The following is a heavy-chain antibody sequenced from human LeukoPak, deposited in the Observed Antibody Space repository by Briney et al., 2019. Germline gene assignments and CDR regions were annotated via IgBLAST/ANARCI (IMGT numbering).Heavy chain of an antibody. CDR3: AREVESWFGDLLSYFDS. D-gene: IGHD3-10*01. J-gene: IGHJ4*02. V-gene: IGHV4-38-2*02. CDR1: GFSIGTGYS. Sequence: SETLSLTCSVSGFSIGTGYSWGWIRQPPGKGLEWIGTIYHHGNTYFNPSLMGRVIISLGTSKNQFSLRLTSVTAADTAVYYCAREVESWFGDLLSYFDSWGQGTQVTVSS. CDR2: IYHHGNT.